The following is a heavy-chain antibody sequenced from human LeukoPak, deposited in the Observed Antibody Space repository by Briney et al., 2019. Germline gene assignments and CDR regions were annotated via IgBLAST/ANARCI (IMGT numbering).Heavy chain of an antibody. CDR1: GVSFSGYY. V-gene: IGHV4-34*01. Sequence: SETLSLTCAVYGVSFSGYYWSWIRQPPGKGLEWIGEINHSGSTNYNPSLKSRVTISVDTSKNQFSLKLSSVTAADTAVYYCARGPVAAARPYYYYYYGMDVWGQGTTVTVSS. CDR2: INHSGST. CDR3: ARGPVAAARPYYYYYYGMDV. D-gene: IGHD6-13*01. J-gene: IGHJ6*02.